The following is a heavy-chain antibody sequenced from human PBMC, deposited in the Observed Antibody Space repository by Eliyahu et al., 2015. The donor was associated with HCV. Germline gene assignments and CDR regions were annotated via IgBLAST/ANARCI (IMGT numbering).Heavy chain of an antibody. J-gene: IGHJ5*02. CDR3: ARSGAARNWFDP. CDR1: GYTFTNHD. D-gene: IGHD6-6*01. V-gene: IGHV1-8*01. Sequence: QVQLVQSGAEVKKPGASVXVSCKASGYTFTNHDINWVRQATGQGLEWMGWMNPNTGNTGYAPKFQGRVTMTRDTSISTAYMEVSSLRSEDTAVYYCARSGAARNWFDPWGQGTLVTVSS. CDR2: MNPNTGNT.